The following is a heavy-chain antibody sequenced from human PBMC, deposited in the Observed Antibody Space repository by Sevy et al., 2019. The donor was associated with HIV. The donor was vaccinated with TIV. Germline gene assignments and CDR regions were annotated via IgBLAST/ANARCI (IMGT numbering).Heavy chain of an antibody. V-gene: IGHV3-21*01. J-gene: IGHJ5*02. CDR2: ISSSGHYI. CDR1: GFTFSRYS. Sequence: GGSLRLSCGASGFTFSRYSMNWVHQAPGKGLEWVSYISSSGHYIQYADSVRGRFTISRDNARDSLDLQMNSLRAEDTAVYFCVRWDYSTSGNWFDPWGQGTLVTVSS. D-gene: IGHD6-13*01. CDR3: VRWDYSTSGNWFDP.